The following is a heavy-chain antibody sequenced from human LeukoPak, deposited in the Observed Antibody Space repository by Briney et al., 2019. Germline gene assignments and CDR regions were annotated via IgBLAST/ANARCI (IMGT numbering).Heavy chain of an antibody. V-gene: IGHV4-38-2*01. J-gene: IGHJ4*02. CDR3: ARPWRGAAAGPVDY. D-gene: IGHD6-13*01. CDR1: GYSISSGYY. Sequence: PSETLSLTCAVSGYSISSGYYWGWNRQPPGKGLEWIGSIYYSGSTYYNPSLKSRVTISVDTSKNQFSLNLSSVTAADTAVYYRARPWRGAAAGPVDYWGQGTLVTVSS. CDR2: IYYSGST.